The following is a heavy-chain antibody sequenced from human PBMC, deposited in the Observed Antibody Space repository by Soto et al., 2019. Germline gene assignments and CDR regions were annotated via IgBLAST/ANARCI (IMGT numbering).Heavy chain of an antibody. CDR1: GVTFSTYA. CDR2: ISGSGGST. Sequence: GGSLRLSCAASGVTFSTYAMSWVRQAPGKGLEWVSAISGSGGSTYYADSVKGRFTISRDNSKNTLYLQMNSLRAEDTAVYYCAKVNSGSYPLNDAFDIWGQGTMVTVSS. CDR3: AKVNSGSYPLNDAFDI. V-gene: IGHV3-23*01. J-gene: IGHJ3*02. D-gene: IGHD1-26*01.